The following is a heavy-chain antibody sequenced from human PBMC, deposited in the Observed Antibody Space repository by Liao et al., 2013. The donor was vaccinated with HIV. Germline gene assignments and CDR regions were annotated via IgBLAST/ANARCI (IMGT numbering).Heavy chain of an antibody. Sequence: QVQLQQWGTGQLKPSETLSLTCAVYGGSLSSYYWGWIRQPPGEGLEWIGEINHSGSTKNNPSLKSRLTMSVDTSKNQVSLKLRSVTVADTAVYYCAREGRGSSWYGMTFIDYWGQGTLVTVSS. J-gene: IGHJ4*02. CDR1: GGSLSSYY. CDR2: INHSGST. V-gene: IGHV4-34*01. D-gene: IGHD6-13*01. CDR3: AREGRGSSWYGMTFIDY.